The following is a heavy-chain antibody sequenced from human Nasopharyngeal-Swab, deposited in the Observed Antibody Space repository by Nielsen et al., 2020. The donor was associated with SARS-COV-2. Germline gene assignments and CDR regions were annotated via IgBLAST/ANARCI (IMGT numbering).Heavy chain of an antibody. D-gene: IGHD6-13*01. CDR3: ARGGQGSSSWYGYYYYGMDV. J-gene: IGHJ6*02. CDR1: GGSISSYY. CDR2: IYYSGST. V-gene: IGHV4-59*13. Sequence: SETLSLTCTVSGGSISSYYWSWIRQPPGKGLEWIGYIYYSGSTNYNPSLKSRVTISVDTSKNQFSLKLSSVTAADTAVYYCARGGQGSSSWYGYYYYGMDVWGQGTTVTVSS.